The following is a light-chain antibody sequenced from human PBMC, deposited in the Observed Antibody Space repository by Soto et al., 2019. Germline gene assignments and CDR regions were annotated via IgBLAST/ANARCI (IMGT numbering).Light chain of an antibody. CDR1: QSVSSY. Sequence: EIVMTQSPATLSVSPWEIATLSFSSSQSVSSYLAWYQQKPGQAPRLLIYDASNRATGIPARFSGSESGTEFTLTISSLQSEDFAVYYCQQYSNWPPITFGQGTRLEIK. CDR3: QQYSNWPPIT. V-gene: IGKV3D-15*01. CDR2: DAS. J-gene: IGKJ5*01.